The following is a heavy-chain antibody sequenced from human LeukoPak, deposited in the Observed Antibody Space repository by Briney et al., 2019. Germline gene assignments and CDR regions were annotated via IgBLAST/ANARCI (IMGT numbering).Heavy chain of an antibody. CDR2: ISYDGTDK. CDR1: GFTFTSYA. D-gene: IGHD4/OR15-4a*01. J-gene: IGHJ4*02. CDR3: ARGTFYYGDNYNTRAFGQPFDS. Sequence: SGPSLRLSCAASGFTFTSYALHWVRQAPGKGLDWLSDISYDGTDKNYADSVRGRFTISRDNSKNTLYLQINSLRAEDTAIYYCARGTFYYGDNYNTRAFGQPFDSWGQGTLVTVSS. V-gene: IGHV3-30*04.